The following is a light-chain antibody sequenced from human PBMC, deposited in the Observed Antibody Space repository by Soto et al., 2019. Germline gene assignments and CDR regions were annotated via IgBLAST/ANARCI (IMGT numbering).Light chain of an antibody. CDR1: SSNIGAGYD. V-gene: IGLV1-40*01. J-gene: IGLJ3*02. Sequence: QSILTQTPSVSGAPGQKITMSCTGSSSNIGAGYDVHWYQQIPGAAPRLLISADNNRPSGVPDRFSASKSGTSASLAITGLQAEDEANYYCAAWDDSLRGWVFGGGTKLTVL. CDR2: ADN. CDR3: AAWDDSLRGWV.